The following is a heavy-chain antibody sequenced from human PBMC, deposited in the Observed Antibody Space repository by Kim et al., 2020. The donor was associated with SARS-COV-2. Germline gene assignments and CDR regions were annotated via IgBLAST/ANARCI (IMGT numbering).Heavy chain of an antibody. Sequence: GGSLRLSCAASGFTFSSFSMGWVRQAPGKGLEWVAAISGSDSYSYYADSVKGRFTISRDNSKNSLYLQMNSLRAEDTAVYYCARAYAGYVLYYYDYWGQGTLVTVSS. CDR2: ISGSDSYS. CDR3: ARAYAGYVLYYYDY. CDR1: GFTFSSFS. J-gene: IGHJ4*02. V-gene: IGHV3-21*06. D-gene: IGHD5-12*01.